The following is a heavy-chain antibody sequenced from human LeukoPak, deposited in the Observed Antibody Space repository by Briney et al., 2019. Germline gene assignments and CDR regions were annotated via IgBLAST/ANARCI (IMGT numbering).Heavy chain of an antibody. CDR2: IKSDGSSS. Sequence: GGSLRLSCAASGFTFSSYFWMHWVRQAPGKGLVWVSRIKSDGSSSTYADSVKGRFTISRDNAKNSLYLQMNTLRAEATAVYYCVRDLDLGGYSSFEYWGQGTLVTVSS. D-gene: IGHD4-23*01. CDR1: GFTFSSYFW. CDR3: VRDLDLGGYSSFEY. J-gene: IGHJ4*02. V-gene: IGHV3-74*01.